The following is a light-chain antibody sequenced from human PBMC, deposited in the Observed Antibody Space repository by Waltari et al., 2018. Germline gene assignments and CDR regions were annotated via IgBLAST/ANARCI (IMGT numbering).Light chain of an antibody. Sequence: DIQMTQSPSSLSASAGDRVTISCRASQDITTNLNWFQQKPGQAPKRLIYAASTLGSVVPSRFSGSGSGTDFTLTISSLQPEDFATYYCLQYNSNPHSFGQGTKVEIK. J-gene: IGKJ2*03. CDR1: QDITTN. CDR3: LQYNSNPHS. CDR2: AAS. V-gene: IGKV1-17*01.